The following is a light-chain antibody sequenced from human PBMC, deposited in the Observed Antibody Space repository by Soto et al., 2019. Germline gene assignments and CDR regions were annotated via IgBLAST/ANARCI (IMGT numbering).Light chain of an antibody. CDR2: AAS. CDR3: QQSYDISPIT. J-gene: IGKJ5*01. V-gene: IGKV1-39*01. CDR1: ETISTF. Sequence: DIQMTQSPSSLSVSVVDRVTMTCLASETISTFLNWYQVKPGKAPKLLIYAASTLQDGVPSRFSGSGSGTDFTLTINSLQPEDFASYYCQQSYDISPITCGQGTRREIK.